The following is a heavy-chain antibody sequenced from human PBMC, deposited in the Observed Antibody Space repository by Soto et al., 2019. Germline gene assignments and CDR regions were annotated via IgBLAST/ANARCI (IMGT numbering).Heavy chain of an antibody. CDR3: ARGGYIADLNWFDP. D-gene: IGHD2-2*02. CDR1: GGTFSSYT. CDR2: IIPILGIA. J-gene: IGHJ5*02. V-gene: IGHV1-69*02. Sequence: QVQLVQSGAEVEKPGSSVKVSCKASGGTFSSYTISWVRQAPGQGLEWMGRIIPILGIANYAQKFQGRVTITADKXXSTAYMELSSLRSEDTAVYYCARGGYIADLNWFDPWGQGTLVTVSS.